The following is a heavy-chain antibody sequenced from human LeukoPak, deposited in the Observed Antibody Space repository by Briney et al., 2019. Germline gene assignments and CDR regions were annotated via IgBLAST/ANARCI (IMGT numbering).Heavy chain of an antibody. CDR2: INPSGGST. D-gene: IGHD3-10*01. CDR3: ARPATSMVRGVIITSLDAFDI. V-gene: IGHV1-46*01. J-gene: IGHJ3*02. CDR1: GYTFTSYY. Sequence: ASVKVSCKASGYTFTSYYMHWVRQAPGQGLEWMGIINPSGGSTSYAQKFQGRVTITRNTSISTAYMELSSLRSEDTAVYYCARPATSMVRGVIITSLDAFDIWGQGTMVTVSS.